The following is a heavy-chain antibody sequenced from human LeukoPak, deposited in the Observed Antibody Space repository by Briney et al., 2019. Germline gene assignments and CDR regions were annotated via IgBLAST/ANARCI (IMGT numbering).Heavy chain of an antibody. J-gene: IGHJ4*02. CDR1: GSNFTSYW. CDR2: IYPGDSDT. Sequence: GESLKISCKGSGSNFTSYWIGWVRQVPGKGLEWMGIIYPGDSDTRYSPSFQGQVTISADKSISTAYLQWSSLKASDTAMYYCARRSLRYFDYWGQGTLVTVSS. D-gene: IGHD1-14*01. V-gene: IGHV5-51*01. CDR3: ARRSLRYFDY.